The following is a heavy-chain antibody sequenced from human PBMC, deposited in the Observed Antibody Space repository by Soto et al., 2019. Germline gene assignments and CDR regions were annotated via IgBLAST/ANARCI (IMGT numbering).Heavy chain of an antibody. V-gene: IGHV4-59*12. J-gene: IGHJ6*03. CDR3: ARGGGGVVVPAAPLSHMDV. CDR1: GGASSSSY. D-gene: IGHD2-2*01. CDR2: IYYSGRP. Sequence: PSWTLSLPCTVSGGASSSSYWSWIRQPPWKGLEWIWYIYYSGRPNYNPSLKSRVTISVDTAKNQFSLKLSSVTAADTAVYYCARGGGGVVVPAAPLSHMDVWGKGTTVT.